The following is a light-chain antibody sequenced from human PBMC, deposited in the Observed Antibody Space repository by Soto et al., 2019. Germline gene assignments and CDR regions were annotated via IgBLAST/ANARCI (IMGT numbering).Light chain of an antibody. CDR3: QQRSNWPLT. V-gene: IGKV3-11*01. J-gene: IGKJ4*01. CDR1: QSISVY. Sequence: EIVLSQSPATLSLSPGERASLSCRASQSISVYLAWYQQKSGQPPRLLIYDASNRATGIPARFSGSGSGTDFTLTISSLEPEDFAVYYCQQRSNWPLTFGGGTKVDIK. CDR2: DAS.